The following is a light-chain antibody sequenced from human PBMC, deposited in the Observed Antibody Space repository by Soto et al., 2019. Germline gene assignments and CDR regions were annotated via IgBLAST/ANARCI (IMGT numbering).Light chain of an antibody. Sequence: QSVLTQPASASGSPGQSITISCTGTSSDVGGYNYVSWYQQHPGKAPKLMIYDVSNRPSGVSNRFSGSKSGNTASLTISGLQAEDEADYYCSSYTSSSTLVGFGGGTKVTVL. V-gene: IGLV2-14*01. J-gene: IGLJ2*01. CDR2: DVS. CDR3: SSYTSSSTLVG. CDR1: SSDVGGYNY.